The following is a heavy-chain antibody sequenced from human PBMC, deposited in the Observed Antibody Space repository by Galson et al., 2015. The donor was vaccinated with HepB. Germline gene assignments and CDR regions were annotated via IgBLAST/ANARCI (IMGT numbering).Heavy chain of an antibody. V-gene: IGHV1-18*01. CDR2: ISAYNGNT. Sequence: SVKVSCKASGYTFTSYGISWVRQAPGQGLEWMGWISAYNGNTNYAQKLQGRVTMTTDTPTSTAYMELRSLRSDDTAVYYCARDSERKVFRFLEWSRPSYLDHWGQGTLVAASS. J-gene: IGHJ4*02. CDR3: ARDSERKVFRFLEWSRPSYLDH. CDR1: GYTFTSYG. D-gene: IGHD3-3*01.